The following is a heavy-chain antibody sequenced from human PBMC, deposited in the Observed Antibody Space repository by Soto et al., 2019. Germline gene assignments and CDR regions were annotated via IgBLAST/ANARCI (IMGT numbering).Heavy chain of an antibody. V-gene: IGHV4-31*03. CDR1: GGSISSEGYY. Sequence: QVQLQESGPGLVKPSQTLSLTYSLSGGSISSEGYYWTWIRQHPGRGLEWIGDFYYDGTTSYSPSLKSRLTISIDTSNNHFYLRLTSVTAADTAVYYCARRHDILTGSDSSDVWGRGTMVNVSS. CDR3: ARRHDILTGSDSSDV. CDR2: FYYDGTT. D-gene: IGHD3-9*01. J-gene: IGHJ3*01.